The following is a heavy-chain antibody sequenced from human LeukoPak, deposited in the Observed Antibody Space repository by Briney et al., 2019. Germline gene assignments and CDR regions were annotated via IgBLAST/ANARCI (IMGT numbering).Heavy chain of an antibody. V-gene: IGHV4-39*07. Sequence: SETLSLTCTVSGGSISSSNYYWGWIRQPPGKGLEWIGSIFYSGNTYYNPSLESRLTMSVDTTKNQFSLKLSSVTAADTAVYYCASLRSIAFDIWGQGTMVTVSS. CDR2: IFYSGNT. CDR3: ASLRSIAFDI. D-gene: IGHD6-6*01. CDR1: GGSISSSNYY. J-gene: IGHJ3*02.